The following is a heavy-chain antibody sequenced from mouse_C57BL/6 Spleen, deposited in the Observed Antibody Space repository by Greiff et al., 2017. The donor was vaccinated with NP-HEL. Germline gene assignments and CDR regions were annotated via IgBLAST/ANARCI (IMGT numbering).Heavy chain of an antibody. V-gene: IGHV1-55*01. CDR2: IYPGSGST. Sequence: QVQLQQPGAELVKPGASVKMSCKASGYTFTSYWITWVKQRPGQGLEWIGDIYPGSGSTNYNEKFKSKATLTVDTSSSTAYMQLSSLTSEDSAVYYCARNRFYYLYAMDYWGQGTSVTVSS. CDR3: ARNRFYYLYAMDY. CDR1: GYTFTSYW. D-gene: IGHD1-1*02. J-gene: IGHJ4*01.